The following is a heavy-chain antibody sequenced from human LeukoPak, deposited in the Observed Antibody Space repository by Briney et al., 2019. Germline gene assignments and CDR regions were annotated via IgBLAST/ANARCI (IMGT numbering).Heavy chain of an antibody. D-gene: IGHD3-22*01. CDR2: LTSSGGSGGVT. CDR1: GFTFSTYA. CDR3: AKAMSTDHYDSRGFYRVDFDS. J-gene: IGHJ4*02. Sequence: GGSLRLSCAASGFTFSTYAMSWVRQAPGKGLEWVSALTSSGGSGGVTYYADSVKGRFIISRDNSKSTLYLQLSSLRAEDTVVYYCAKAMSTDHYDSRGFYRVDFDSWGQGTLVTVSS. V-gene: IGHV3-23*01.